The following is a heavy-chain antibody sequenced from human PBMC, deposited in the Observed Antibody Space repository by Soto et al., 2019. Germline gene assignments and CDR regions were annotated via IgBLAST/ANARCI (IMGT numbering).Heavy chain of an antibody. CDR1: GFTFSSYG. V-gene: IGHV3-30*03. CDR3: VREPWGFSGTWYDY. CDR2: ISYDGSNK. J-gene: IGHJ4*02. Sequence: GGSLRLSCAASGFTFSSYGMHWVRQAPGKGLEWVAVISYDGSNKYYADSVKGRFTISRDNAENTVYLQMDSLRAEDTAVYFCVREPWGFSGTWYDYWGQGTLVTVSS. D-gene: IGHD6-13*01.